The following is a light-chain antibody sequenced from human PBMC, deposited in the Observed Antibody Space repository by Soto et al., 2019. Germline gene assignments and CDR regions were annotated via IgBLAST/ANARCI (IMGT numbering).Light chain of an antibody. Sequence: EIVMTQSPATLSVSPGERATLSCRASQSVSSNLAWYQQKPCQAPRLLIYGASTRATGIPARFSGSGSGTEVTLTISSLQSEDFAVYYCQQYNNWLLLTFGGGTKVEIK. CDR3: QQYNNWLLLT. CDR2: GAS. J-gene: IGKJ4*01. V-gene: IGKV3-15*01. CDR1: QSVSSN.